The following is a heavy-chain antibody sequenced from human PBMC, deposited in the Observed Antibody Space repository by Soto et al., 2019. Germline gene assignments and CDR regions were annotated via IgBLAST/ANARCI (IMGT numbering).Heavy chain of an antibody. D-gene: IGHD2-21*02. J-gene: IGHJ6*02. CDR2: IVVGSGNT. V-gene: IGHV1-58*01. CDR3: ARVTTRNSPLRYYYYGMDV. CDR1: GFTFTSSA. Sequence: SVKVSCKASGFTFTSSAVQWVRQARGQRLEWIGWIVVGSGNTNYAQKFQERVTISVDTSKNQFSLKLSSVTAADTAVYYCARVTTRNSPLRYYYYGMDVWVPETLLVTVSS.